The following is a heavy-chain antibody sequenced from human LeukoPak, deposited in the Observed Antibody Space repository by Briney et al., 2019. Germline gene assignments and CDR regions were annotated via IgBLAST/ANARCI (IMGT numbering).Heavy chain of an antibody. CDR3: ARHVRRNTLDY. D-gene: IGHD1-14*01. CDR1: GGSISSYY. Sequence: SETLSLTCTVSGGSISSYYWSWIRQPPGKGLEWIGYIHYSGSTNYNPSLKSRVTISVDTSKNQFSLKLSSVTAADTAVYYCARHVRRNTLDYWGQGTLVTVSS. CDR2: IHYSGST. J-gene: IGHJ4*02. V-gene: IGHV4-59*08.